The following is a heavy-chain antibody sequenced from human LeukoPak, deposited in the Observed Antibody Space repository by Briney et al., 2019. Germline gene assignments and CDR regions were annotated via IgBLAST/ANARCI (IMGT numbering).Heavy chain of an antibody. CDR1: GYSFTSYW. V-gene: IGHV5-51*01. Sequence: GESLQISCKGSGYSFTSYWIGWVRQMPGKGLEWMGIIYPGDSDTRYSPSFQGQVTISADKSISTAYLQWSSLKASDTAMYYCARQAVPVAKYFQHWGQGTLVTVSS. J-gene: IGHJ1*01. D-gene: IGHD2-2*01. CDR2: IYPGDSDT. CDR3: ARQAVPVAKYFQH.